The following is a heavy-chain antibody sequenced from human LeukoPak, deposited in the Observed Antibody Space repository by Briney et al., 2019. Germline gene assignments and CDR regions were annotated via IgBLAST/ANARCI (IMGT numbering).Heavy chain of an antibody. D-gene: IGHD5-24*01. CDR2: VNLDGRST. Sequence: GGSLRLSCAASGFTLGSYWMHWVRQVPGKGPMWVARVNLDGRSTSYAESVKGRFTISRDNAKLTVYLQMNSLRADDTAVYYCVRDVWGDRDGFFEYWGQGALVTVST. CDR1: GFTLGSYW. CDR3: VRDVWGDRDGFFEY. J-gene: IGHJ4*02. V-gene: IGHV3-74*01.